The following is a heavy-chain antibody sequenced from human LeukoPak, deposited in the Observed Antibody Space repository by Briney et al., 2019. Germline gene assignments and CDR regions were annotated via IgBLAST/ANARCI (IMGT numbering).Heavy chain of an antibody. J-gene: IGHJ4*02. Sequence: GGSLRLSCAASEFTFSSAWMNWVRQGPGKGLEWVGRIKSKTDGGTTDYAAPVEGRFTISRDDSKNTVYLQMNSLKTEDTAVYYCTSQYFDYWGQGTLVAVSS. CDR1: EFTFSSAW. V-gene: IGHV3-15*01. CDR3: TSQYFDY. CDR2: IKSKTDGGTT.